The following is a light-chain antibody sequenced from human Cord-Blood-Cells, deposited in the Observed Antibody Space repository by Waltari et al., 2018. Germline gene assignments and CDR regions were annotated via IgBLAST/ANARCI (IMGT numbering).Light chain of an antibody. CDR3: QQYGSPRGYT. J-gene: IGKJ2*01. CDR2: GAS. CDR1: QSVSSSY. V-gene: IGKV3-20*01. Sequence: EIVLTQSPGTLSLSPGERATLSCRASQSVSSSYLAWYQQNPGQAPRLLIYGASSRATGIPDRFSGSGSGTDFTLTISRLEPEDFAVYYCQQYGSPRGYTFGQGTKLEIK.